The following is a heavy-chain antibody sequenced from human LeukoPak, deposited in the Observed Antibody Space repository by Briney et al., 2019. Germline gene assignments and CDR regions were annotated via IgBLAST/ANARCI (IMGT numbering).Heavy chain of an antibody. V-gene: IGHV3-23*01. D-gene: IGHD6-19*01. Sequence: GGSLRLSCAASGFTFSSYAMSWVRQAPGEGLEWVSAISGSGGSTYYADSVKGRFTISRDNSKNTLYLQMNSLRAEDTAVYYCAKGIAVAVYYFDYWGQGTLVTVSS. CDR1: GFTFSSYA. CDR2: ISGSGGST. CDR3: AKGIAVAVYYFDY. J-gene: IGHJ4*02.